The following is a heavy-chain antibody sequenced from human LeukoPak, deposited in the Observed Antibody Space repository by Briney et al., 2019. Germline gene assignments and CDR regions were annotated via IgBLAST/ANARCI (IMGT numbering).Heavy chain of an antibody. CDR1: GFTFDDYA. Sequence: PGGSLRLSCAASGFTFDDYAMHWVRQTPGKGLEWVSGISWNNGAIGYADSVKGRFTISRDNAKNSLYLQMNSLRPEDMALYYCAKEGGGGKFYFDYWGQGTLVTVSS. V-gene: IGHV3-9*03. CDR2: ISWNNGAI. D-gene: IGHD3-16*01. J-gene: IGHJ4*02. CDR3: AKEGGGGKFYFDY.